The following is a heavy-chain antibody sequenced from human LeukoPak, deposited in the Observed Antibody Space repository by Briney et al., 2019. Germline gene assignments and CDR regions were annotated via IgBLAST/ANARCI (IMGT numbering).Heavy chain of an antibody. V-gene: IGHV4-30-4*01. D-gene: IGHD3-22*01. CDR1: GGSISSGDYY. Sequence: SETLSLTCTVSGGSISSGDYYWSWIRQPPGKGLEWIGYIYYSGSTYYNPSLKSRVTISVDTSKNQFSLKLSSVTAADTAVYYCAREVVLSGYYDSSGYPNWFDPWGQGTLVTVSS. J-gene: IGHJ5*02. CDR3: AREVVLSGYYDSSGYPNWFDP. CDR2: IYYSGST.